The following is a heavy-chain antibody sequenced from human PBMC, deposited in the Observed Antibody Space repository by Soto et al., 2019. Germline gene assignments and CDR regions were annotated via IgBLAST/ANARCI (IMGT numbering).Heavy chain of an antibody. CDR1: GGSISSYY. CDR2: IYYSGST. Sequence: SETLSLTCTVSGGSISSYYWSWIRQPPGKGLEWIGYIYYSGSTNYNPSLKSRVTISVDTSKNQFSLKLSSVTAADTAVYYCARVNGSGSGGMDVWGQGTTVT. V-gene: IGHV4-59*01. J-gene: IGHJ6*02. D-gene: IGHD3-10*01. CDR3: ARVNGSGSGGMDV.